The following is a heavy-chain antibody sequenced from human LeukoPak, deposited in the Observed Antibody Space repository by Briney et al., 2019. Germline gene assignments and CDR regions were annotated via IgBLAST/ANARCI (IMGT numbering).Heavy chain of an antibody. J-gene: IGHJ6*03. V-gene: IGHV3-73*01. CDR3: TREGWGSSSRYYYYYMDV. Sequence: GGSLRLSCAASGFTFSGSAMHWVRQASGKGLEWVGRIRSKANSYATAYAASVKGRFTISRDDSKNTAYLQMNSLKTEDTAVYYGTREGWGSSSRYYYYYMDVWGKGTTVTVSS. CDR1: GFTFSGSA. CDR2: IRSKANSYAT. D-gene: IGHD6-6*01.